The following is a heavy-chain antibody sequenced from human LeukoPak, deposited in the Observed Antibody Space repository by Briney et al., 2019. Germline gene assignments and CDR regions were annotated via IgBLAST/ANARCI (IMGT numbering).Heavy chain of an antibody. CDR2: IDPSDSYT. Sequence: PGESLRISCKGSGYSFTTYWISRVRQMPGKGLEWMGRIDPSDSYTNYSPSFQGHVTISADNSISTVYLQWSSLKASDTAMYYCARHGGGSYYYFDYWGQGTLVTVSA. D-gene: IGHD1-26*01. CDR3: ARHGGGSYYYFDY. J-gene: IGHJ4*02. V-gene: IGHV5-10-1*01. CDR1: GYSFTTYW.